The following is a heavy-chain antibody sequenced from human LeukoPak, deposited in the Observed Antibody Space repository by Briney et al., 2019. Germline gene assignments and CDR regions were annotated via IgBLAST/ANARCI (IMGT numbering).Heavy chain of an antibody. Sequence: GGSLRLSCAAPGFAFSHSAMHWVRQTPGKRLARMALIRYERNPAYSEDSVKGQFTVSGDNFKNTLFLQMNSVGPGDTAIYYCAKGRGDGYNDAFDMWGQGTRVTGCS. CDR2: IRYERNPA. CDR1: GFAFSHSA. V-gene: IGHV3-30*02. D-gene: IGHD5-24*01. J-gene: IGHJ3*02. CDR3: AKGRGDGYNDAFDM.